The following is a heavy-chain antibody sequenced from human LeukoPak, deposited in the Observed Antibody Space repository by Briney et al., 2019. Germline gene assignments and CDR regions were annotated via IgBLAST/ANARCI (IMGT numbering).Heavy chain of an antibody. CDR1: GGTFSNYA. CDR2: IIPILGIA. D-gene: IGHD6-13*01. CDR3: ARDFSSWYERPHTGFDY. V-gene: IGHV1-69*10. Sequence: ASVKVSCKASGGTFSNYAINWVRQAPGQGLEWMGGIIPILGIANYAQKFQGRVTITADESTTTAYMELSSLRSEDTAVYYCARDFSSWYERPHTGFDYWGQGTLVTVSS. J-gene: IGHJ4*02.